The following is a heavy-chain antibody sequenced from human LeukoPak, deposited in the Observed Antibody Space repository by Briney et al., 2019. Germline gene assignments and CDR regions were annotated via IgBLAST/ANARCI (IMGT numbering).Heavy chain of an antibody. CDR3: ARQLAGPTGYFYMDV. V-gene: IGHV3-7*01. CDR1: VFTLSIFW. CDR2: IKQDGTGR. Sequence: GGSLRLSCAASVFTLSIFWRSWARQAPGKGLEWVANIKQDGTGRYYVDSVKGRFTISRDNAQNSLFLQMNSLRAEDTAFYYCARQLAGPTGYFYMDVWGKGTTVTVSS. D-gene: IGHD1-26*01. J-gene: IGHJ6*03.